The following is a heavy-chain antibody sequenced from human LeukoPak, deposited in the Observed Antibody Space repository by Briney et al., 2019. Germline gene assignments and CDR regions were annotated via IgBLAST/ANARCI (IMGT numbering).Heavy chain of an antibody. CDR2: IKSKSEGGTT. D-gene: IGHD4-17*01. V-gene: IGHV3-15*01. CDR3: TKDPNGDYVGAFDF. CDR1: GFTFSDAC. Sequence: GRSLRLSCAASGFTFSDACMSWVRQAPGKGLEWVGRIKSKSEGGTTDYAAPVKGRFTISRDDSKNTLYLQMNSLKTEDTAVYYCTKDPNGDYVGAFDFWGQGTMVTVSS. J-gene: IGHJ3*01.